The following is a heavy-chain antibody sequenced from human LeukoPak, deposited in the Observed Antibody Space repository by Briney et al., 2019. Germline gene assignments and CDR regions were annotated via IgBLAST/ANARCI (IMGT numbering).Heavy chain of an antibody. Sequence: GGSLRLSCAASGFTFSSYEMNWVRQAPGKGLEWVSSISSSSSYIYYADSMKGRFTISRDNAKNSLYLQMNSLRAEDTAVYYCARDPGEGRVPAANYWGQGTLVTVSS. D-gene: IGHD2-2*01. CDR2: ISSSSSYI. CDR1: GFTFSSYE. CDR3: ARDPGEGRVPAANY. V-gene: IGHV3-21*01. J-gene: IGHJ4*02.